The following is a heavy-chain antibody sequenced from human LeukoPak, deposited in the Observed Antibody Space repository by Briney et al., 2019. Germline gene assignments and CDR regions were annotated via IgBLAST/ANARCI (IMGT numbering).Heavy chain of an antibody. J-gene: IGHJ4*02. CDR1: GGTFTSYG. CDR3: ARDPRYTSGWYFDY. V-gene: IGHV1-18*01. Sequence: ASVKVSCKASGGTFTSYGISWVRQAPGQGLEWMGWISAYNGNTNYAQTLQGRVTVTTDTSTSTAYMEPRSLTSDDTAVYYCARDPRYTSGWYFDYWGQGTLVTVSS. D-gene: IGHD6-19*01. CDR2: ISAYNGNT.